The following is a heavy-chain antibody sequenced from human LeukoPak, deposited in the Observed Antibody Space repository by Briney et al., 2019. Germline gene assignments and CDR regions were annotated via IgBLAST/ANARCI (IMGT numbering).Heavy chain of an antibody. CDR3: AREPPYYYDSSGYYYYYMDV. CDR1: GFTFSSYE. CDR2: ISSSGSTI. Sequence: GGSLRLSCAASGFTFSSYEMNWVRQAPGKGLEGVSYISSSGSTIYYADSVKGRFTISRDNAKNSLYLQMNSLRAEDPAVYYCAREPPYYYDSSGYYYYYMDVWGKGTTVTVSS. V-gene: IGHV3-48*03. D-gene: IGHD3-22*01. J-gene: IGHJ6*03.